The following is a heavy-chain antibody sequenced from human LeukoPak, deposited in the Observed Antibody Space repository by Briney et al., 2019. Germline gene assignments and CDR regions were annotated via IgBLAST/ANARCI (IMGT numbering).Heavy chain of an antibody. J-gene: IGHJ4*02. CDR1: GFTFSSYA. CDR3: VRDFRSADY. V-gene: IGHV3-23*01. Sequence: PGGSLRLSCAASGFTFSSYAMSWVRQAPGKGLEWVSAISGSGGSTNYADSVKARFTISRDNARNTVYLQMNNLRAEDTAVYYCVRDFRSADYWGQGTLVTVSS. CDR2: ISGSGGST.